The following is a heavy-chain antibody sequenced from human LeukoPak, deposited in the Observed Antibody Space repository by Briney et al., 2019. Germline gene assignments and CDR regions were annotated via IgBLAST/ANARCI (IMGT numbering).Heavy chain of an antibody. J-gene: IGHJ4*02. D-gene: IGHD1-26*01. CDR2: INGNGGST. V-gene: IGHV3-23*01. CDR3: AKGWELLLSYFDS. CDR1: GFTFSTNA. Sequence: PGGSLRLSRAASGFTFSTNAMSWVRQAPGKGLEWVSAINGNGGSTYYADSVKGRFTISRDNPKNTVYLQMNSVRAEDTAVYYCAKGWELLLSYFDSWGQGTLVTVSS.